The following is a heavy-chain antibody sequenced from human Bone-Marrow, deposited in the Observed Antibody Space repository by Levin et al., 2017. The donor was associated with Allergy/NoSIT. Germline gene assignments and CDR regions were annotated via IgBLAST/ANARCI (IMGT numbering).Heavy chain of an antibody. CDR2: INRDGSDT. V-gene: IGHV3-74*01. CDR1: GFTFSSDW. J-gene: IGHJ5*02. D-gene: IGHD2/OR15-2a*01. Sequence: RTGGSLRLSCAASGFTFSSDWMHWVRQAPGKGPVWVSQINRDGSDTHYADFAKGRFTISRDNAKSTLNLEMYSLTAEDTAVYYCVRGFSITANKNWFDPWGQGTLVTVSS. CDR3: VRGFSITANKNWFDP.